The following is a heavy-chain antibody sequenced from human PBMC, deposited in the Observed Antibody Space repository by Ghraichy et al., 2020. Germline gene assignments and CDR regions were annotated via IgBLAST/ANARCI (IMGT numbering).Heavy chain of an antibody. CDR2: ISSSSSYI. V-gene: IGHV3-21*01. D-gene: IGHD3-10*01. CDR1: GFTFSSHS. J-gene: IGHJ6*04. CDR3: ARVGFPELMMDV. Sequence: GGSLRLSCAASGFTFSSHSMNWVRQAPGKGLEWVSSISSSSSYIYYADSEKGRFTISRDNAKNSLYLQMNSLRAEDTAVYYCARVGFPELMMDVWGKGTTVTVSS.